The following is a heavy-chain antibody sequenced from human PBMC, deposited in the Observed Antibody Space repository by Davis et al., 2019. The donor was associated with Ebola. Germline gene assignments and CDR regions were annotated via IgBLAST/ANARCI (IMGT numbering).Heavy chain of an antibody. CDR1: GYTFSGYN. J-gene: IGHJ6*03. D-gene: IGHD5-18*01. V-gene: IGHV1-2*02. Sequence: ASVKVSCKASGYTFSGYNIHWVRQAPGQGLEWMGWINPNSGGTNYAQKFQGRVTMTRDTSINTAYMELSRLRSDDTAVYYCARDPRYGLGYSYMDVWGTGTTVTVSS. CDR3: ARDPRYGLGYSYMDV. CDR2: INPNSGGT.